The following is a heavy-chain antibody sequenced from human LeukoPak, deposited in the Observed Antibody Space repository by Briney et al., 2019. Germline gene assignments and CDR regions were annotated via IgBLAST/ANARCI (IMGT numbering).Heavy chain of an antibody. V-gene: IGHV3-23*01. D-gene: IGHD2-15*01. Sequence: GGSLRLSCAVSGFTFSSYVMNWVRQAPGKGLEWVSGISGSGGSTYYADSVKGRFSISRDNSKNTLYLQMNSLRAEDTAVYYCAKRVDTSKWYAAFEHWGRGALVTVSS. CDR2: ISGSGGST. J-gene: IGHJ4*02. CDR1: GFTFSSYV. CDR3: AKRVDTSKWYAAFEH.